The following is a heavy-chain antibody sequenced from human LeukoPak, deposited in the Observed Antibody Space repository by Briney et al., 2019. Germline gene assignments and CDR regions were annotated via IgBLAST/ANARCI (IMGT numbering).Heavy chain of an antibody. D-gene: IGHD2-21*02. CDR1: GFTFTGYY. J-gene: IGHJ4*02. V-gene: IGHV1-2*02. CDR3: VREGNELLSKNFDY. CDR2: INPRSGGT. Sequence: ASVKVSCKASGFTFTGYYIHWVRQAPGQGLEWMGYINPRSGGTSSPQKFQGRVTMTTDTSISAAYMELSSPISDDTAMYYCVREGNELLSKNFDYWGQGTLVTVSS.